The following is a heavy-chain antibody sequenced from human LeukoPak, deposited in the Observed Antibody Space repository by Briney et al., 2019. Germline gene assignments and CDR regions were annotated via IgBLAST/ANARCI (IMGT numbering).Heavy chain of an antibody. V-gene: IGHV1-69*06. Sequence: SVEVSCKASGGTFNSYAISWVRQAPGQGLEWMGGIIPNSGTTSFGQKFQGRVTITADKSTSTAYMELNSLTFEDTAVYYCTRDPRVWGQGTMVTVSS. J-gene: IGHJ3*01. CDR2: IIPNSGTT. CDR1: GGTFNSYA. CDR3: TRDPRV.